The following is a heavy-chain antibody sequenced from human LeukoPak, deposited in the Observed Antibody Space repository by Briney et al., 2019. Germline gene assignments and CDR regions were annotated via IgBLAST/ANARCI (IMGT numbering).Heavy chain of an antibody. V-gene: IGHV3-11*04. CDR3: ARDDRVGGSYPYYFDY. D-gene: IGHD1-26*01. J-gene: IGHJ4*02. CDR2: ISSSSSTI. Sequence: GGSLRLSCAASGFTFSDYYMSWIRQAPGKGLEWVSYISSSSSTIYYADSVKGRFTISRDNAKNSLYLQMNSLRAEDTAVYYCARDDRVGGSYPYYFDYWGQGTLVTVSS. CDR1: GFTFSDYY.